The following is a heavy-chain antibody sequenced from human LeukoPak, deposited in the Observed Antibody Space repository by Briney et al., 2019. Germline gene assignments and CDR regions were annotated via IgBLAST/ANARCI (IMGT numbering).Heavy chain of an antibody. CDR1: GFTFSSYA. D-gene: IGHD2-15*01. V-gene: IGHV3-30-3*01. J-gene: IGHJ4*02. CDR2: ISYDGSNK. Sequence: GRSLRLSCAAPGFTFSSYAMHWVRQAPGQGLEWVAVISYDGSNKYYADSVKGRFTISRDNSKNTLYLQMNSLRAEDTAVYYCARDPPMCSGGSCYYFDYWGQGTLVTVSS. CDR3: ARDPPMCSGGSCYYFDY.